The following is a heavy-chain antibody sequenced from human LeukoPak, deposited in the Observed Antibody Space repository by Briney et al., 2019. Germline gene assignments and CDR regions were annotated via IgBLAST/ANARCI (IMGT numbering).Heavy chain of an antibody. CDR2: IYPGDSDT. CDR3: ARVTACSSTSCPVYFDY. CDR1: GYSFTTYW. V-gene: IGHV5-51*01. J-gene: IGHJ4*02. Sequence: GESLKISCKGSGYSFTTYWIGWVRQMPGKGLEWMGIIYPGDSDTRYSPSFQGQVTISADKSINTAYLQWSSLKASDTAMYYCARVTACSSTSCPVYFDYWGQGTLVTVSS. D-gene: IGHD2-2*01.